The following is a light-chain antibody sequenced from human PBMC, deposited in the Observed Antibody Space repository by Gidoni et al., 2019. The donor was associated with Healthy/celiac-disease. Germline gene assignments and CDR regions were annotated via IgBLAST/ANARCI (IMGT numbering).Light chain of an antibody. CDR2: KAS. J-gene: IGKJ1*01. Sequence: DIQMTQSPSTLSASVGDRVTITCRSSQSISSWLAWYQQQPWKAPKLLIYKASSLESGVPSRFSGSGSGTEFTLTISSLQPDDFATYYCQQYNSYLWTFGQGTKVEIK. V-gene: IGKV1-5*03. CDR3: QQYNSYLWT. CDR1: QSISSW.